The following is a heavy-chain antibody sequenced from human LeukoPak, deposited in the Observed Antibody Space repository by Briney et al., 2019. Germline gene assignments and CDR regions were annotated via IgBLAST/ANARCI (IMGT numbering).Heavy chain of an antibody. CDR2: IYSGGST. J-gene: IGHJ5*02. D-gene: IGHD3-22*01. V-gene: IGHV3-53*01. Sequence: GGSLRLSCAASGFTVSSNYMSWVRQAPGKGLEWVSVIYSGGSTYYADSVKGRFTISRDNSKNTLYLQMNSLRAEDTAVYYCAKDLSSSGYYYVSWGQGTLVTVSS. CDR3: AKDLSSSGYYYVS. CDR1: GFTVSSNY.